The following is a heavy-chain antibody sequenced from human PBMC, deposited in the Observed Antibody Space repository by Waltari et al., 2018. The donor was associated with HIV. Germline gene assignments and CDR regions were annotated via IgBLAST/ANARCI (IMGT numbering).Heavy chain of an antibody. CDR1: GGSFSGYY. J-gene: IGHJ4*02. CDR2: INHSGST. Sequence: QVQLQQWGAGLLKPSETLSLTCAVYGGSFSGYYWSWIRQPPGKGLEWIGEINHSGSTNYNPSLKSRVTISVDTSKNQFSLKLSSVTAADTAVYYCARGRPRDSSGYPTYYFDYWGQGTLVTVSS. D-gene: IGHD3-22*01. CDR3: ARGRPRDSSGYPTYYFDY. V-gene: IGHV4-34*01.